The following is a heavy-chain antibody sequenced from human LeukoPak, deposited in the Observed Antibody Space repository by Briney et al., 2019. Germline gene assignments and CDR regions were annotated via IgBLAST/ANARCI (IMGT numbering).Heavy chain of an antibody. V-gene: IGHV3-33*01. D-gene: IGHD3-10*01. CDR1: GFTFSSYG. Sequence: GRSLRLSCAASGFTFSSYGMPWVRQAPGKGLEWVAVIWYDGSNKYYADSVKGRFTISRDNSKNTLYLQMNSLRAEDTAVYYCARDQRGDVLPPSWGVDYWGQGTLVTVSS. CDR3: ARDQRGDVLPPSWGVDY. J-gene: IGHJ4*02. CDR2: IWYDGSNK.